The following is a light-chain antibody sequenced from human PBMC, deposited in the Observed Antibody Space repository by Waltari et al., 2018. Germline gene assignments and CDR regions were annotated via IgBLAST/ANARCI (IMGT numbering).Light chain of an antibody. CDR1: SLRSYY. Sequence: SSDLTQDPAVSVALGQTVRITCQGDSLRSYYATWYQQKPGQAPVLVIFGQNKRPSGIPDRFPGSSSRNTASLTITGAQAEDDADYYCSCRDNSGFRHVFGTGTKVTV. J-gene: IGLJ1*01. V-gene: IGLV3-19*01. CDR2: GQN. CDR3: SCRDNSGFRHV.